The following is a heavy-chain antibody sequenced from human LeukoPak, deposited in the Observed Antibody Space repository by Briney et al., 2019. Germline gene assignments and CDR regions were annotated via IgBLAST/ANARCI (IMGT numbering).Heavy chain of an antibody. J-gene: IGHJ4*02. Sequence: SVKVSCKASGGTFSSYAISWVRQAPGQGLEWMGRIIPILGIANYAQKFQGRVTITADKSTSTAYMELSSLRSEDTALYYCASSEHYGSGSYHFDYWGQGTLVTVSS. CDR1: GGTFSSYA. V-gene: IGHV1-69*04. CDR3: ASSEHYGSGSYHFDY. D-gene: IGHD3-10*01. CDR2: IIPILGIA.